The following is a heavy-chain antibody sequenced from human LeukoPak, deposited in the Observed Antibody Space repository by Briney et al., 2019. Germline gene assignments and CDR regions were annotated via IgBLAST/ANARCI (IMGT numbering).Heavy chain of an antibody. Sequence: GGSLTLSCAAFSGFAMSWVRQAPGKGLECVSAINGRGDDTYYPDSVKGRFTISRDNYNNTLYLQMDSLRAEDTAVYYCAKGHRSSSSFFDSWGQGILVTVSS. CDR2: INGRGDDT. CDR1: SGFA. V-gene: IGHV3-23*01. CDR3: AKGHRSSSSFFDS. D-gene: IGHD6-19*01. J-gene: IGHJ4*02.